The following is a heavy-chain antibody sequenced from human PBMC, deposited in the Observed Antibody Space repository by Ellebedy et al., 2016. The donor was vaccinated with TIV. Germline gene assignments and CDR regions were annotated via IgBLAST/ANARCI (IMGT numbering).Heavy chain of an antibody. CDR3: ARVVWPLPVSYAFNI. CDR2: ISYSGST. D-gene: IGHD2-8*02. V-gene: IGHV4-59*01. Sequence: MPSGTLSLTCTVSGGSFSSSYWSWILQPPGKGLEWIGYISYSGSTNYNPSLKSRVTISVDTSKKQFSLNLSSVTAADTAVYYCARVVWPLPVSYAFNIWGQGTMVTVSS. CDR1: GGSFSSSY. J-gene: IGHJ3*02.